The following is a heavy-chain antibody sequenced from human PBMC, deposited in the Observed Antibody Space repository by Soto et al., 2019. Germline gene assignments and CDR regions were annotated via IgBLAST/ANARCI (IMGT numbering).Heavy chain of an antibody. CDR2: IVVGSGNT. D-gene: IGHD3-22*01. CDR3: AAAQYYYDSSGYYLSPFQH. Sequence: SVKVSCKASGFTFTSSAVQWVRQARGQRLEWIGWIVVGSGNTNYAQKFQERVTITRDMSTSTAYMELSSLRSEDTAVYYCAAAQYYYDSSGYYLSPFQHWGQGTLVTVSS. V-gene: IGHV1-58*01. CDR1: GFTFTSSA. J-gene: IGHJ1*01.